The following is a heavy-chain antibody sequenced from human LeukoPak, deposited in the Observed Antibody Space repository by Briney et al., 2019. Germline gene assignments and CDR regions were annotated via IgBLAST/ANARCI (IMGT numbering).Heavy chain of an antibody. V-gene: IGHV3-30*04. CDR1: GFTFSSYA. D-gene: IGHD3-22*01. CDR2: ISYDGSNK. Sequence: GGSLRLSCAASGFTFSSYAMHWVRQAPGKGLEWVAVISYDGSNKYYADSVKGRFTISRDNSKNTLYLQMNSLRAEDTAVYYCARSLTYYYDSSPLGDAFDIWGQGTMVTVSS. CDR3: ARSLTYYYDSSPLGDAFDI. J-gene: IGHJ3*02.